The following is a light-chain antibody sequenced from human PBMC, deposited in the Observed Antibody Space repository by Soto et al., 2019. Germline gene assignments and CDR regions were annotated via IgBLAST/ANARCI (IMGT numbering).Light chain of an antibody. V-gene: IGLV1-40*01. CDR2: ANN. J-gene: IGLJ1*01. CDR3: QSYDTSLRGV. Sequence: QSVLTQPPSVSGAPGQRVTISCTGSSSNIGAGYDVHWYQQFPGTAPKLLIYANNNRPSGVPDRFSASKSGTSASLAITGLQADDVADYYCQSYDTSLRGVFGTGTKLTVL. CDR1: SSNIGAGYD.